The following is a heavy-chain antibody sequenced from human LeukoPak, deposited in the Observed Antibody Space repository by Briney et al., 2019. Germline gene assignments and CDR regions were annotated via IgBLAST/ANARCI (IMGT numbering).Heavy chain of an antibody. V-gene: IGHV4-34*01. Sequence: SETLSLTCAVYGGSFSGYYWSWIRQPPGKGLGWIGEINHSGSTNYNPSLKSRVTISVDTSKNQFSLKLSSVTAADTAVYYCARGLAPPFLGGYYFTYYFDYWGQGTLVTVSS. D-gene: IGHD3-22*01. CDR1: GGSFSGYY. J-gene: IGHJ4*02. CDR2: INHSGST. CDR3: ARGLAPPFLGGYYFTYYFDY.